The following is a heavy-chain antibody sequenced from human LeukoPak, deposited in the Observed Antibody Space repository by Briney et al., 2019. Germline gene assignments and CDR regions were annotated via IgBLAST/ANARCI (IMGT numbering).Heavy chain of an antibody. Sequence: ASVKVSCKASGYTFTSYGISWVRQAPGQGLEWMAWISAYNGNTNYAQKLQGRVTMTTDTSTSTAYMELRSLRSDDTAVYYCARGPLGVFGVVIDPLVGDYWGQGTLVTVSS. CDR2: ISAYNGNT. J-gene: IGHJ4*02. V-gene: IGHV1-18*01. CDR1: GYTFTSYG. D-gene: IGHD3-3*01. CDR3: ARGPLGVFGVVIDPLVGDY.